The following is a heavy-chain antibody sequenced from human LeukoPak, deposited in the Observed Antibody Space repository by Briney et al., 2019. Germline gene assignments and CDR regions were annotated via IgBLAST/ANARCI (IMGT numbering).Heavy chain of an antibody. CDR3: ARAAGDGYNYYYFDY. V-gene: IGHV4-34*01. Sequence: PSETLSLTCAVYGGSFSGYYWSWIRQPPGKGLEWIGEINHSGSTNYNPSLKSRVTISVDTSKNQFSLKLSSVTAADTAVYYCARAAGDGYNYYYFDYWGQGTLVTVSS. D-gene: IGHD5-24*01. CDR1: GGSFSGYY. J-gene: IGHJ4*02. CDR2: INHSGST.